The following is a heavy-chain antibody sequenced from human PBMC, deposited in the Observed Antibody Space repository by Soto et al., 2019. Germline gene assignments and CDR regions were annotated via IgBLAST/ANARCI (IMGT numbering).Heavy chain of an antibody. V-gene: IGHV4-39*01. Sequence: SETLSLTCTVSGGSIGSSGYYWGWIRQSPGKGLEWIGPSYFTGTTYYNPSLKSRLTISEDTSRKQFSLKLSSVTAADTAMYFCVVAYWVHDCYRSFDYWGQGTLVTVSS. J-gene: IGHJ4*02. D-gene: IGHD2-21*02. CDR2: SYFTGTT. CDR3: VVAYWVHDCYRSFDY. CDR1: GGSIGSSGYY.